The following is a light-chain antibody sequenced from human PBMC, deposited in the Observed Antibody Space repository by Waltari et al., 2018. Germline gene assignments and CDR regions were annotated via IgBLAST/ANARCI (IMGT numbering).Light chain of an antibody. V-gene: IGLV1-44*01. Sequence: QSVLTQPPSASGTPGQRVTISGSGSTSERGGKHIVWYQQLPETAPKLLIYSNDQRPSGVPDRFSGFKSGTSASLAISGLQSEDEGEYFCAAWDDSLTYVFGTGTKVTVL. J-gene: IGLJ1*01. CDR2: SND. CDR1: TSERGGKH. CDR3: AAWDDSLTYV.